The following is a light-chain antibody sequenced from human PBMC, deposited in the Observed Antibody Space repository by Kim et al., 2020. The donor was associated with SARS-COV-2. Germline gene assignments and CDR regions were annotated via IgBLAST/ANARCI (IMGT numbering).Light chain of an antibody. Sequence: SVAPGHTASSTGSRDNLGDKYSCWYQQKPGQSLGLVIYQESKQPSGIPERFSGSNSGNKATLTISGTQAMDEADYYCQAWDSSTEVFGTGTKVTVL. CDR1: NLGDKY. CDR3: QAWDSSTEV. CDR2: QES. J-gene: IGLJ1*01. V-gene: IGLV3-1*01.